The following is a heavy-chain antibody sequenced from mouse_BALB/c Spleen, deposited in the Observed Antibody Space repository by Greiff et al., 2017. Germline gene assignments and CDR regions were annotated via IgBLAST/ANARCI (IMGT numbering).Heavy chain of an antibody. CDR3: ARFYYGNLAVAYFDY. V-gene: IGHV3-8*02. D-gene: IGHD2-1*01. CDR1: GDSITSGY. CDR2: ISYSGST. J-gene: IGHJ2*01. Sequence: EVQLQESGPSLVKPSQTLSLTCSVTGDSITSGYWNWIRKFPGNELEYMGYISYSGSTYYNPSLKSRISITRDTSKNQYYLQLNSVTTEDTATCYCARFYYGNLAVAYFDYWGQGTTLTVSS.